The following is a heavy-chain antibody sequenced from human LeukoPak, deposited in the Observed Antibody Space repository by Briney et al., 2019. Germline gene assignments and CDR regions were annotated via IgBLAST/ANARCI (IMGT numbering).Heavy chain of an antibody. D-gene: IGHD6-6*01. CDR3: ARDPPPIAARPNWFDP. J-gene: IGHJ5*02. CDR2: ISSSSSYI. V-gene: IGHV3-21*01. Sequence: PGGSLGLSCAASGFTFSSYSMNWVRQAPGKGLEWVSSISSSSSYIYYADSVKGRFTISRDNAKNSLYLQMNSLRAEDTAVYYCARDPPPIAARPNWFDPWGQGTLVTVSS. CDR1: GFTFSSYS.